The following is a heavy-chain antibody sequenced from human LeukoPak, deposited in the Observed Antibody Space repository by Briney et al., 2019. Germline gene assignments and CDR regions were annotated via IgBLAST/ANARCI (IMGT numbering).Heavy chain of an antibody. Sequence: PSETLSLTCTVSGGSVSSANYYWSWVRQPPGKGLEWIGYIYYSGSTTYNPSLKSRVTISVDTSKNQFSLKLTSVTAADTGVYYCVRHPRGGPYFDYWGQGTLVTVSS. CDR2: IYYSGST. V-gene: IGHV4-61*01. CDR3: VRHPRGGPYFDY. J-gene: IGHJ4*02. D-gene: IGHD3-16*01. CDR1: GGSVSSANYY.